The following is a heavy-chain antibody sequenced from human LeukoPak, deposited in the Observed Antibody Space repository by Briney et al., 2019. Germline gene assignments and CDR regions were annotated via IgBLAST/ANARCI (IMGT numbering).Heavy chain of an antibody. CDR2: IYSGGST. D-gene: IGHD3-22*01. V-gene: IGHV3-66*01. Sequence: GGSLRLSCAASGFTVSSNYMNWVRQAPGQGLEWVSIIYSGGSTYYADSVKGRFTISRDNSKNTLYLHMNSLRAEDTAVYYCARAQPPNYYDSSGYPPYFDSWGQGTLVTVSS. J-gene: IGHJ4*02. CDR3: ARAQPPNYYDSSGYPPYFDS. CDR1: GFTVSSNY.